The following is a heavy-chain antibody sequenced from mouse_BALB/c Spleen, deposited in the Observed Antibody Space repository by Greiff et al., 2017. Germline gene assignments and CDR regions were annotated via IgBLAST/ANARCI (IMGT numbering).Heavy chain of an antibody. D-gene: IGHD4-1*01. CDR1: GFTFSGYA. Sequence: EVKLVESGGGLVKPGGSLKLSCAASGFTFSGYAMSWVRQSPEKRLEWVAEISSGGSYTYYPDTVTGRCTISRDNAKNTLYLEMSSLTSEDTAMYYCARELGNYAIDYWGQGTSVTVSS. CDR3: ARELGNYAIDY. CDR2: ISSGGSYT. J-gene: IGHJ4*01. V-gene: IGHV5-9-4*01.